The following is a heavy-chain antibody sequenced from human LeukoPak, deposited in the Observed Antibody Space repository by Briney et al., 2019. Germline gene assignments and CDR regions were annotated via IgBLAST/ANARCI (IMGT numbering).Heavy chain of an antibody. J-gene: IGHJ4*02. CDR2: IAVTPDGPAT. V-gene: IGHV3-15*04. Sequence: GGSLRLSCAASGFTFNLAWMSWVRQTPGKGLQWVARIAVTPDGPATDYATPVRGRFTISRDDSRNMVYLQMSSLRTDDTAVYYCVWSSTWDKRFYLDQWGQGTLVAVSS. CDR1: GFTFNLAW. D-gene: IGHD6-6*01. CDR3: VWSSTWDKRFYLDQ.